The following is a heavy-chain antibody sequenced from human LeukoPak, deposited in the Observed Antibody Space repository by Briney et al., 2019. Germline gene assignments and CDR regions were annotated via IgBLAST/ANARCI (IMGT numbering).Heavy chain of an antibody. Sequence: AASVKVSCKASGYTFTSYGFTWVRQAPGQGVEWMGWINSYNGNTQYAPKFKGRVTTTIDTSTSTAYMELRSLGSDDTAVYYCARRGNWNDFDYWGQGTLVIVSS. J-gene: IGHJ4*02. CDR1: GYTFTSYG. CDR2: INSYNGNT. D-gene: IGHD1-20*01. CDR3: ARRGNWNDFDY. V-gene: IGHV1-18*01.